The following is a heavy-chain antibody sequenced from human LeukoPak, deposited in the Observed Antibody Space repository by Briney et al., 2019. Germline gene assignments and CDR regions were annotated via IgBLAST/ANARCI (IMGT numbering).Heavy chain of an antibody. CDR2: IYYSGST. J-gene: IGHJ4*02. D-gene: IGHD4-17*01. Sequence: SETLSLTCTVSGGSISSYYWSWIRQPPGKGLEWIGYIYYSGSTNYNPSLKSRVTISVDTSKNQFSLKLNSVTAADTAVYYCARGRGDEYGDYDYWGQGTLVTISS. CDR3: ARGRGDEYGDYDY. V-gene: IGHV4-59*12. CDR1: GGSISSYY.